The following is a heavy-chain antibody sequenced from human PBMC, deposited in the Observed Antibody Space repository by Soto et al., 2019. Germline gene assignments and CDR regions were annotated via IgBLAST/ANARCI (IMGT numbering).Heavy chain of an antibody. CDR1: GFTFSNAW. Sequence: GGSLRLSCAASGFTFSNAWMSWVRQAPGKGLEWVGRIKSKTDGGTTDYAAPVKGRFTISRDDSKNTLYLQMNSLKTEDTAVYYFTTDGVTIFGVVSFPYYYYYMDDWGKGTTVTVSS. D-gene: IGHD3-3*01. CDR2: IKSKTDGGTT. CDR3: TTDGVTIFGVVSFPYYYYYMDD. J-gene: IGHJ6*03. V-gene: IGHV3-15*01.